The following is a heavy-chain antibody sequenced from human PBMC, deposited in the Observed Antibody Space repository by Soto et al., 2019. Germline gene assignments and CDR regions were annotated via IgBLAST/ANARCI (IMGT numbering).Heavy chain of an antibody. D-gene: IGHD2-2*02. Sequence: GASVKVSCKASGFTFTSSAVQWVRQARGQRLEWIGRIVVGSGNTNYAQKFQERVTITRDMSTSTAYMELSSLRSEDTAVYYCAAGEAEVVPAAIGYYYGMDVWGQGTTVTVSS. V-gene: IGHV1-58*01. CDR2: IVVGSGNT. CDR1: GFTFTSSA. CDR3: AAGEAEVVPAAIGYYYGMDV. J-gene: IGHJ6*02.